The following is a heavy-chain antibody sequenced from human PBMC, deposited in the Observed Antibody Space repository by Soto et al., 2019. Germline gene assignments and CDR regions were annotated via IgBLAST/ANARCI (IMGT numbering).Heavy chain of an antibody. V-gene: IGHV3-23*01. CDR3: AKCSFGGSYYFPFDY. Sequence: PXVSLRLSCAASGFTFSSYAMSWVRQAPGKGLEWVSSISGSGTNTYYADSVRGRFTISSDNSKNTLYLQMNSLRVEDTAVYYCAKCSFGGSYYFPFDYWGQGTLVTVSS. CDR1: GFTFSSYA. CDR2: ISGSGTNT. J-gene: IGHJ4*02. D-gene: IGHD1-26*01.